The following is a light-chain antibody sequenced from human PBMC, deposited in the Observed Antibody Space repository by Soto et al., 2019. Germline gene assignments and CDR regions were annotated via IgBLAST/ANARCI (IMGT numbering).Light chain of an antibody. CDR2: EVS. CDR3: SSYAGSNNFVV. V-gene: IGLV2-8*01. Sequence: QSVLTQPPSASGSPGQSVTISCTGTSSDVGGYNYVSWYQQHPGKAPKLMIYEVSKRPSGVPDRFSGSKSGNTASLTVSGLQAEDEAAYYCSSYAGSNNFVVFGGGTQLTVL. CDR1: SSDVGGYNY. J-gene: IGLJ2*01.